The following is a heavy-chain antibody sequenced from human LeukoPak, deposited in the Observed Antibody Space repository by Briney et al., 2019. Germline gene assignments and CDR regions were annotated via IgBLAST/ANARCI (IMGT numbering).Heavy chain of an antibody. CDR2: IKTDGSEK. Sequence: PGGSLRLSCAASGFTFSNYWMSWVRQAPGKGLEWVANIKTDGSEKYYVDSVRGRFTISRDNAKNSLYLQMNSLRAEDTAVYYCATDLFDYDSSGPRGGWGQGTLVTVSS. D-gene: IGHD3-22*01. CDR3: ATDLFDYDSSGPRGG. J-gene: IGHJ4*02. V-gene: IGHV3-7*01. CDR1: GFTFSNYW.